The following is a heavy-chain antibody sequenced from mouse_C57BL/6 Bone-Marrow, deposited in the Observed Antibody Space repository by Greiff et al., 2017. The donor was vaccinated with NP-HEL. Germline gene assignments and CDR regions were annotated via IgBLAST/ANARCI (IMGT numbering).Heavy chain of an antibody. CDR3: TCDSGSSQYYFDY. V-gene: IGHV14-4*01. D-gene: IGHD1-1*01. Sequence: EVQLQQSGAELVRPGASVKLSCTASGFTFTDYYMPWVQQRPEQGLEWIGWIDPENGDTEYASKFQGQATISADTSSNTAYLQISSLTSEDAAVYYCTCDSGSSQYYFDYWGQGTTLTVSS. CDR2: IDPENGDT. CDR1: GFTFTDYY. J-gene: IGHJ2*01.